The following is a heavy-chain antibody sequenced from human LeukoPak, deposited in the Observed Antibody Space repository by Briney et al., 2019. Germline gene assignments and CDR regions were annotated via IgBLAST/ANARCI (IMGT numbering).Heavy chain of an antibody. J-gene: IGHJ4*02. Sequence: PGGSLRLSCAASGFTFSSYAMHWVRQAPGKGLEWVAVISYDGSNKYYADSVKGRFTISRDNSKNTLYLQMNSLRAEDTAVYYCARAATMAGDFDYWGQGTLVTVSS. CDR2: ISYDGSNK. D-gene: IGHD3-10*01. CDR1: GFTFSSYA. CDR3: ARAATMAGDFDY. V-gene: IGHV3-30-3*01.